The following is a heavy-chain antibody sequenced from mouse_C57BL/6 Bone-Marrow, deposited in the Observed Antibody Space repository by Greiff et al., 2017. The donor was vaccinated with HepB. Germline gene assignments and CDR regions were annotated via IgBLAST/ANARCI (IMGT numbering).Heavy chain of an antibody. V-gene: IGHV1-81*01. D-gene: IGHD1-1*01. J-gene: IGHJ1*03. CDR2: IYPRSGNT. CDR1: GYTFTSYG. Sequence: QVQLQQSGAELARPGASVKLSCKASGYTFTSYGISWVKQRTGQGLEWIGEIYPRSGNTYYNEKFKGKATLTADKSSSTAYMELRSLTSEDSAVYFCARWYYGSSSYWYFDVWGTGTTVTVSS. CDR3: ARWYYGSSSYWYFDV.